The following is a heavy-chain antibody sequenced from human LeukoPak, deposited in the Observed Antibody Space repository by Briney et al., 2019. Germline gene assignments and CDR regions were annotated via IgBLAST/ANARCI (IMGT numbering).Heavy chain of an antibody. CDR1: GGSISSYY. Sequence: SETLFLTCTVSGGSISSYYWSWIRQPPGKGLEWIGYIYYSGSTNYNPSLKSRVTISVDTSKNQFSLKLSSVTAADTAVYYCARADGSGSYYNRWFDPWGQGTLVTVSS. D-gene: IGHD3-10*01. V-gene: IGHV4-59*01. CDR2: IYYSGST. J-gene: IGHJ5*02. CDR3: ARADGSGSYYNRWFDP.